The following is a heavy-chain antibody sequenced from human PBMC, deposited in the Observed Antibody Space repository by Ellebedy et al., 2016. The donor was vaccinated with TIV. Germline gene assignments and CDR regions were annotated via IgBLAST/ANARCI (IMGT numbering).Heavy chain of an antibody. J-gene: IGHJ1*01. CDR3: ATRSYHAEYFHH. Sequence: SETLSLTXTVSGGSISSGGYYWSWIRQHPGKGLEWMGHMYHSGSTYYNPSLKSRVTISVDTSKSEFSLKLSSLTAADTAVYYCATRSYHAEYFHHWGQGTLVTVSS. V-gene: IGHV4-31*03. CDR2: MYHSGST. D-gene: IGHD3-10*01. CDR1: GGSISSGGYY.